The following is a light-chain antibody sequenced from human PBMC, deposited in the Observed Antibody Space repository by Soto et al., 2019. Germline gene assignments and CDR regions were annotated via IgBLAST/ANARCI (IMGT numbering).Light chain of an antibody. CDR2: DAS. CDR1: QGVSSY. V-gene: IGKV3-11*01. Sequence: TLSLSPGERSTLSCRASQGVSSYLAWYQQKPGQAPRLLIYDASNRATGIPARFSGSGSGTDFTLAISSLEPEDFAVYYCHQRSNWSLAFGGGTKVDIK. J-gene: IGKJ4*01. CDR3: HQRSNWSLA.